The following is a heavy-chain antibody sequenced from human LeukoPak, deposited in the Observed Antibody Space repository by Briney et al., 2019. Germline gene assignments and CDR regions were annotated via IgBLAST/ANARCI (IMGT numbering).Heavy chain of an antibody. V-gene: IGHV3-33*06. Sequence: GGSLRLSCAASGFTFSSYGMHWVRQAPGKGLEWVAVIWYDGSNKYYADSVKGRFTISRDNSKNTLYLQMNSLRAEDTAVYYCAKTQGVGVVIIDYWGQGTLVTVSS. CDR1: GFTFSSYG. J-gene: IGHJ4*02. D-gene: IGHD3-3*01. CDR2: IWYDGSNK. CDR3: AKTQGVGVVIIDY.